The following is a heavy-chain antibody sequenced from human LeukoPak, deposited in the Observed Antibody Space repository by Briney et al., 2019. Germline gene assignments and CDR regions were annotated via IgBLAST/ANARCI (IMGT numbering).Heavy chain of an antibody. J-gene: IGHJ3*02. V-gene: IGHV3-21*01. CDR2: ISSSSSYI. CDR3: ARVSLGGYCSGGSCYSGAFDI. Sequence: PGGSLRLSCAASGFTLSSYWMHWVRQAPGKGLEWVSSISSSSSYIYYADSVKGRFTISRDNAKNSLYLQMNSLRAEDTAVYYCARVSLGGYCSGGSCYSGAFDIWGQGTMVTVSS. D-gene: IGHD2-15*01. CDR1: GFTLSSYW.